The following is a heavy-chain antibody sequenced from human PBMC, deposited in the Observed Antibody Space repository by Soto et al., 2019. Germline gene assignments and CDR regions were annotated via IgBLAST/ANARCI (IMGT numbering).Heavy chain of an antibody. V-gene: IGHV3-48*03. CDR3: ARAYRYNPYFDY. J-gene: IGHJ4*02. CDR2: ISSSGSTI. CDR1: GFTFSSYE. Sequence: GGSLSLSCAASGFTFSSYEMNWVRPAPGKGLEWVSYISSSGSTIYYADSVKGRFTISRDNAKNSLYLQMNSLRAEDTAVYYCARAYRYNPYFDYWGQGTLVTVSS. D-gene: IGHD1-1*01.